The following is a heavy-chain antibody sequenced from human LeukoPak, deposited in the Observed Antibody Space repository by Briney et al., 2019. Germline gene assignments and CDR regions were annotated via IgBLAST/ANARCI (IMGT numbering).Heavy chain of an antibody. CDR1: GLTFSSYA. CDR3: AKDRYNWNYFDY. J-gene: IGHJ4*02. V-gene: IGHV3-23*01. D-gene: IGHD1-20*01. CDR2: ISGSGGST. Sequence: GGSLRLSCAASGLTFSSYAMSWVRQAPGKGLEWVSAISGSGGSTDYADSVKGRFTISRDNSKNTLYLQMNSLRAEGTAVYHCAKDRYNWNYFDYWGQGTLVTVSS.